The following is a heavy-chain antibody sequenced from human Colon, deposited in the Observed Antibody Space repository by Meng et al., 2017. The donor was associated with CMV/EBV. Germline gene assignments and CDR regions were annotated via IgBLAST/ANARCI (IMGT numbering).Heavy chain of an antibody. V-gene: IGHV3-21*01. Sequence: GESLKISCAASGFTFRTQNMNWVRQAPGKGLEWVASISSGSTYIYYADSVKGRFTISRDNAMNSLYLQMNSLRAEDTAVYYCAREGNAMDVWGQGTTVTVSS. CDR1: GFTFRTQN. CDR2: ISSGSTYI. D-gene: IGHD3-10*01. CDR3: AREGNAMDV. J-gene: IGHJ6*02.